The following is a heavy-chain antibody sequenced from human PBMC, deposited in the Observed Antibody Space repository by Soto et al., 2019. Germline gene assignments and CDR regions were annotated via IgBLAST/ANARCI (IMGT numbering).Heavy chain of an antibody. V-gene: IGHV4-4*02. D-gene: IGHD2-2*01. CDR3: ARRRPAAPNWFDP. J-gene: IGHJ5*02. CDR2: IYHSGGP. Sequence: QVQLQESGPGLVKPSGTLSLTCAVSGGSISSGTWWSWVCQSPGRGLEWIGEIYHSGGPNFNASLKTRVTLSVDNPKGLVSLGLSSVTAADSALYYCARRRPAAPNWFDPWGQGTLVTVSS. CDR1: GGSISSGTW.